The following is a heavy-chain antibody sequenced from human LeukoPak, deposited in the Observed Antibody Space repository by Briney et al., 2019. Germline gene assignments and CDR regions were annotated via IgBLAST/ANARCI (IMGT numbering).Heavy chain of an antibody. J-gene: IGHJ4*02. CDR3: ARRHYGSGNIDS. V-gene: IGHV4-39*01. D-gene: IGHD3-10*01. Sequence: SETLSLTCSVSSDSVSSSSYLWVWVRQPPGKGLEWIGDIYSNGHISYNPSLKSRAAISVDTSKNQFSLNLSSVTAADTAVYYCARRHYGSGNIDSWGQGTLVTVSS. CDR2: IYSNGHI. CDR1: SDSVSSSSYL.